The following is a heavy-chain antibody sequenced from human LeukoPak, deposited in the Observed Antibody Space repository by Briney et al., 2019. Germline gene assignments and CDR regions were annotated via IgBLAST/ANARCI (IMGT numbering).Heavy chain of an antibody. J-gene: IGHJ3*02. CDR3: ARQVATKGEWAFDI. CDR1: SYSIPIGYY. CDR2: INLSRHA. D-gene: IGHD5-12*01. Sequence: SETLSLTCIVSSYSIPIGYYWGWIRQPPGKGLEWIGSINLSRHAYYNPSLKSRVTISLDTSKNQFSLKLTSVTAADTAVYYCARQVATKGEWAFDIWGQGTRVTASS. V-gene: IGHV4-38-2*02.